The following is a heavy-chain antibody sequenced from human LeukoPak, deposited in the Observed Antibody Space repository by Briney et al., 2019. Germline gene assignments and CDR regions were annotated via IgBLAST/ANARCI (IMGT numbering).Heavy chain of an antibody. CDR3: VRARCSGGSCYFFDS. D-gene: IGHD2-15*01. CDR1: GFTFSGYY. V-gene: IGHV1-46*01. Sequence: ASVKVSCKASGFTFSGYYIHWVRQTPEQGLEGMGLINPNGGSTRYAQKFQGRVTMTRDMSTSTIYMELSSLRSEDTALFYCVRARCSGGSCYFFDSWGQGTLVTVSS. CDR2: INPNGGST. J-gene: IGHJ4*02.